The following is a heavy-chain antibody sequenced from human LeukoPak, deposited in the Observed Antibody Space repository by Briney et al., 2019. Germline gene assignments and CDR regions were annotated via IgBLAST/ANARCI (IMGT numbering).Heavy chain of an antibody. J-gene: IGHJ4*02. Sequence: GGSLRLSCAASGFTFSSYWMSWVRQAPGKGLEWVANIKQDGSEKYYVDSVKGRFTISRGNAKNSLYLQMNSLRAEDTAVYYCAKLKDPYCSSTSCSMFDYWGQGTLVTVSS. V-gene: IGHV3-7*03. CDR2: IKQDGSEK. CDR1: GFTFSSYW. D-gene: IGHD2-2*01. CDR3: AKLKDPYCSSTSCSMFDY.